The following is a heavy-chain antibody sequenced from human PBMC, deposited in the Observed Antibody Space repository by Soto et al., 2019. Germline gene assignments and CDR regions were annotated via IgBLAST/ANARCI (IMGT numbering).Heavy chain of an antibody. CDR2: IIWNSGSM. J-gene: IGHJ6*02. CDR1: GFTFDDYA. CDR3: AKDMGDIVLMPAADYYYGLDV. D-gene: IGHD2-2*01. V-gene: IGHV3-9*01. Sequence: EVQLVESGGGLVQPGRSLRLSCAASGFTFDDYAMHWVRQAPGKGLEWVSGIIWNSGSMGYADSVKGRFTISRDNAKNSLYMKMNNLRPEDTALYYCAKDMGDIVLMPAADYYYGLDVWGQGTTVTVSS.